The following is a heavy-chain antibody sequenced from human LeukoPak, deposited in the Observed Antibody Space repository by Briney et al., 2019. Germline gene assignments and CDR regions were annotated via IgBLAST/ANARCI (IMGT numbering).Heavy chain of an antibody. CDR2: ISSTSTYI. D-gene: IGHD6-13*01. V-gene: IGHV3-21*01. J-gene: IGHJ4*02. Sequence: GGSLRLSCAAPGFIFSRYTMNWVRQAPGKGLEWVSSISSTSTYIYYADSVKGRFTISRDNAKKSLYLQMNSLRADDTAVYYCTRDEDEELVRDYWGQGTLVTVSS. CDR3: TRDEDEELVRDY. CDR1: GFIFSRYT.